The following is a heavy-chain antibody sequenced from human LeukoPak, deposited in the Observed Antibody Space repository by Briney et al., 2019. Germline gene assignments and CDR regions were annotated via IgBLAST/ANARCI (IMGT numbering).Heavy chain of an antibody. J-gene: IGHJ5*02. D-gene: IGHD6-13*01. CDR1: GYTFTSYA. CDR2: INTNTGNP. V-gene: IGHV7-4-1*01. CDR3: ARESEGVAAAGHTYWFDH. Sequence: ASVKVSCKASGYTFTSYAMNWVRQAPGQGLEWMGWINTNTGNPTYAQGFTGRFVFSLDTSVSTAYLQICSLKAEDTAVYYCARESEGVAAAGHTYWFDHWGQGTLVTVSS.